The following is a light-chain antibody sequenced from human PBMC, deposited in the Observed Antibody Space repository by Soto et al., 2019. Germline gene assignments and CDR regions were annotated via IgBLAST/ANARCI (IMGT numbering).Light chain of an antibody. CDR3: SSYTSSSTLLYV. CDR2: DVS. V-gene: IGLV2-14*01. Sequence: QSALTQPASVSGSPGQSITISCTGTSSDVGGYNYVSWYQQHPGKAPKLMIYDVSNRPSGVSTCFSGSKSGNTPSLTISGLQAEDEADYYCSSYTSSSTLLYVFGPGTKVTVL. CDR1: SSDVGGYNY. J-gene: IGLJ1*01.